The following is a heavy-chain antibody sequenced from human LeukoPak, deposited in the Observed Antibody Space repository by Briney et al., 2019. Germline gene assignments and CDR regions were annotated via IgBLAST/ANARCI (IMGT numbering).Heavy chain of an antibody. D-gene: IGHD2-2*01. J-gene: IGHJ4*02. CDR3: AREGARYCSSTSCYAGLNY. Sequence: PSETLSLTCAVSGGSISSGGYSWSWIRQPPGKGLEWIGYIYHSGSTYYNPSLKSRVTISVDRSKNQFSLKLSSVTAADTAVYYCAREGARYCSSTSCYAGLNYWGQGTLVTVSS. V-gene: IGHV4-30-2*01. CDR1: GGSISSGGYS. CDR2: IYHSGST.